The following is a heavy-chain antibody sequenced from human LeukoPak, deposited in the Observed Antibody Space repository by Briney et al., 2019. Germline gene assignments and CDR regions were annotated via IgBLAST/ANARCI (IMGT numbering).Heavy chain of an antibody. J-gene: IGHJ4*02. CDR1: GGSFSGYD. Sequence: WETLSLTCAVYGGSFSGYDWRWIRQPRGKGLEWIGEINHSGSTNYNPSLKSRVTISVDTSKNQFSLKLSSVTAADTAVYYCARVADSGYDYRGYFDYWGQGTLVTVSS. CDR3: ARVADSGYDYRGYFDY. CDR2: INHSGST. V-gene: IGHV4-34*01. D-gene: IGHD5-12*01.